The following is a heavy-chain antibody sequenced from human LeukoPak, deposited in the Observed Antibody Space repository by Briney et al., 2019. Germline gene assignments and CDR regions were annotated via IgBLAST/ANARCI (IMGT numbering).Heavy chain of an antibody. CDR2: IYYSGST. V-gene: IGHV4-31*03. J-gene: IGHJ4*02. D-gene: IGHD5-12*01. CDR3: ASRIVPSTDFDY. CDR1: GGSISSGGYY. Sequence: SQTLSLACTVSGGSISSGGYYWSWIRQHPGKGLEWIGYIYYSGSTYYNPSLKSRVTISVDTSKNQFSLKLSSVTVADTAVYYCASRIVPSTDFDYWGQGSLVTVSS.